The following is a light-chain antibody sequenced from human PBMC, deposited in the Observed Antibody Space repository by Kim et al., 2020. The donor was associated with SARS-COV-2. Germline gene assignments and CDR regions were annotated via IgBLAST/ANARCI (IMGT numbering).Light chain of an antibody. Sequence: GKRADVPCSASSSNIVITPVSGYLPLPGAAPNLLIYGNKQPPSGVPDRLAGSNSGTSASLAISGLQSEDEADYYCAAWDDSLHGVIFGGGTQLTVL. J-gene: IGLJ2*01. CDR2: GNK. CDR1: SSNIVITP. V-gene: IGLV1-44*01. CDR3: AAWDDSLHGVI.